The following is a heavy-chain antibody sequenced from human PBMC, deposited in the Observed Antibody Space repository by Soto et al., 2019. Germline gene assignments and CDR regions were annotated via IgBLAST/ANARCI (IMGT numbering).Heavy chain of an antibody. CDR1: GGSISSSSYY. D-gene: IGHD6-19*01. J-gene: IGHJ6*03. Sequence: PSETLSLTCTVSGGSISSSSYYWGWIRQPPGKGLEWIGSIYYNGLTYFNPSLKSRVTISVDTSKNQFSLKLGSVTAADTAVYYCARSGDSSGWYFYYMDVWGKGTPVTVSS. CDR2: IYYNGLT. CDR3: ARSGDSSGWYFYYMDV. V-gene: IGHV4-39*01.